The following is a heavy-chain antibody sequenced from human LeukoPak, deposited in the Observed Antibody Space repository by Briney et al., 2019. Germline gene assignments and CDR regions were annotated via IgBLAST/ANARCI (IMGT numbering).Heavy chain of an antibody. CDR2: ISWNSGSI. CDR3: AKVNGGIAVAGPLGY. Sequence: LSLTCTVSGGSISSYYWSWIRQPPGKGLEWVSGISWNSGSIGYADSVKGRFTISRDNAKNSLYLQMNSLRAEDTALYYCAKVNGGIAVAGPLGYWGQGTLVTVSS. CDR1: GGSISSYY. V-gene: IGHV3-9*01. D-gene: IGHD6-19*01. J-gene: IGHJ4*02.